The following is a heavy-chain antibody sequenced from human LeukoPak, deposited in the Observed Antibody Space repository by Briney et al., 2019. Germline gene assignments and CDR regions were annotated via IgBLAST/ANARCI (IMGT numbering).Heavy chain of an antibody. D-gene: IGHD6-19*01. V-gene: IGHV3-11*04. CDR1: GFTFSNDY. Sequence: GGSLRLSCAASGFTFSNDYMSWIRQAPGKGLEWVSYISSSGSTIYYADSVKRRFTISSTNAKNSLYLQMNNVRAEDTAVYYCARDDGISVAGYVDYWGQGTLVTVSS. CDR2: ISSSGSTI. CDR3: ARDDGISVAGYVDY. J-gene: IGHJ4*02.